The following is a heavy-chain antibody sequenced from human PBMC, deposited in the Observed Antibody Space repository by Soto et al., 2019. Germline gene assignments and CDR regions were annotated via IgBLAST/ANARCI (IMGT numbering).Heavy chain of an antibody. CDR1: GRIVNYNY. D-gene: IGHD4-17*01. Sequence: LTLSCAASGRIVNYNYMSWVRQAPGKGLEWVSVIYTGGTTHYADSVKGRFTVSRDKSKNTLYLQMDSLRPEDTAVYYCARVEDGDFLDYWRQGSLVTVSS. CDR3: ARVEDGDFLDY. J-gene: IGHJ4*02. V-gene: IGHV3-53*01. CDR2: IYTGGTT.